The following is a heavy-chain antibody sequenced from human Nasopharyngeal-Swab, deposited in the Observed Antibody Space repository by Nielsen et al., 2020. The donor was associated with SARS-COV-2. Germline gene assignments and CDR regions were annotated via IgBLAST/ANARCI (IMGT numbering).Heavy chain of an antibody. CDR3: ARGGIVVVPAAPTHAFDI. CDR1: GFTFSSYG. CDR2: IWYDGSNK. V-gene: IGHV3-33*01. J-gene: IGHJ3*02. D-gene: IGHD2-2*01. Sequence: GESLKIPCAASGFTFSSYGMHWVRQAPGKGLEWVAVIWYDGSNKYYADSVKGRFTISRDNSKNTLYLQMNSLRAEDTAVYYCARGGIVVVPAAPTHAFDIWGQGTMVTVSS.